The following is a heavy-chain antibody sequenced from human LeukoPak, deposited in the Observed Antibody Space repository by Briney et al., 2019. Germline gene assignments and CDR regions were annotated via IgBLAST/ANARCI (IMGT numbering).Heavy chain of an antibody. CDR2: VNADNSNT. J-gene: IGHJ4*02. CDR3: AVGDYYYDTRFDY. V-gene: IGHV1-3*03. Sequence: ASVKVSCKASGSPFTSYAIHWVRQAPGQRLEWMGWVNADNSNTKYSQEFQGRVTITRDTSASTAYMDLNSLRSEDMAVYYCAVGDYYYDTRFDYWGQGTLVTVSS. D-gene: IGHD3-22*01. CDR1: GSPFTSYA.